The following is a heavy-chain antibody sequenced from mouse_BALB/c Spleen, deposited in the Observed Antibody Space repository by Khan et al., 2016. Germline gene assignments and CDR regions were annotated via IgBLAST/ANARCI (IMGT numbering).Heavy chain of an antibody. D-gene: IGHD2-14*01. CDR2: ISDGGSYT. CDR3: ARDDRWFAY. J-gene: IGHJ3*01. CDR1: GFSFSGYY. Sequence: EVELVESGGGLVKPGGSLTLSCAASGFSFSGYYMYWVRQTPAKRLVWFATISDGGSYTYYPDSVKGRITISRDNAKNHLYLQLSSLKSEDTAMYYCARDDRWFAYWGQGTLVTVSA. V-gene: IGHV5-4*02.